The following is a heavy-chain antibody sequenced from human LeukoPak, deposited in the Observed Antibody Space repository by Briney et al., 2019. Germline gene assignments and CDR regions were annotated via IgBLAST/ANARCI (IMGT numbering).Heavy chain of an antibody. J-gene: IGHJ4*02. V-gene: IGHV3-23*01. Sequence: GGSLRLSCVGSGFTFSSYAMSWVRQAPGKGLEWVSAISGSGGSTYYADSVKGRFTISRDNSKNTLYLQMNSLRAEDTAVYYCAKSPTFYCSGGSCYFSFWGQGTLVTVSS. D-gene: IGHD2-15*01. CDR2: ISGSGGST. CDR3: AKSPTFYCSGGSCYFSF. CDR1: GFTFSSYA.